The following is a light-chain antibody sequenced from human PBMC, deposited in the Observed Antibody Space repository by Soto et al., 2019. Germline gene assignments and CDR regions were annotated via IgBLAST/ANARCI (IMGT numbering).Light chain of an antibody. V-gene: IGKV1-39*01. CDR2: DAS. J-gene: IGKJ2*01. CDR1: QTISTY. CDR3: QQSDSTPYT. Sequence: DIQMTQSPSSLSASVGDRVTITCRASQTISTYLNWYQQKPGKAPRLLIYDASSLLSGVPSRFSGSGSVTDFTITIASLQPEDFSTYSCQQSDSTPYTFGQGNKVEI.